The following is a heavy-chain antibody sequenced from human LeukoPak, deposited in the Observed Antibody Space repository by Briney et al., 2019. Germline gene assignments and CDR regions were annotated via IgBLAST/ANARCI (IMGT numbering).Heavy chain of an antibody. CDR2: IKAKAHGGTI. D-gene: IGHD4-23*01. CDR3: ARDYGGSSPFDY. V-gene: IGHV3-15*01. J-gene: IGHJ4*02. CDR1: GFTFINAW. Sequence: GGSLRLSCAASGFTFINAWMAWVRQAPGKGLEWVGRIKAKAHGGTIEYAAPVKGRFTISRDNAKNSLYLQMNSLRAEDTAVYYCARDYGGSSPFDYWGQGTLVTVSS.